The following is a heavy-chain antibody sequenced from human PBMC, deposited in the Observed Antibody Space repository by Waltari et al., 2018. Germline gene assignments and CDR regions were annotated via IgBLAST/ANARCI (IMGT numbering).Heavy chain of an antibody. Sequence: QVQLQESGPGLVKPSETLSLTCPVSGGSISSYYWSWIRQPPGKGLEWIGYIYYSGSTNYNPSLKSRVTISVDTSKNQFSLKLSSVTAADTAVYYCARSYCSSTSCYRDAFDIWGQGTMVTVSS. CDR2: IYYSGST. CDR1: GGSISSYY. CDR3: ARSYCSSTSCYRDAFDI. J-gene: IGHJ3*02. D-gene: IGHD2-2*02. V-gene: IGHV4-59*01.